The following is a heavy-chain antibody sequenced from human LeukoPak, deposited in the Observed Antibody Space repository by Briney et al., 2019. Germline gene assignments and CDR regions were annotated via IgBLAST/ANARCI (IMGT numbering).Heavy chain of an antibody. CDR2: IIPIFGTA. CDR3: AREYYYDQDGNWFDP. D-gene: IGHD3-22*01. J-gene: IGHJ5*02. Sequence: GASVKVSCKASGGTFSSYAISWVRQAPGQGLEWMGGIIPIFGTANYAQKFQGRVTITVDESTSTAYMELSSLRSEDTAVYYCAREYYYDQDGNWFDPWGQGTLVTVSS. V-gene: IGHV1-69*13. CDR1: GGTFSSYA.